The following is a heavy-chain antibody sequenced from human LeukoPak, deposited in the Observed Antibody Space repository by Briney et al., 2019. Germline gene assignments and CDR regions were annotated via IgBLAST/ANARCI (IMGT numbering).Heavy chain of an antibody. J-gene: IGHJ6*02. Sequence: ASVKVSCKASGYTFTSYGISWVRQAPGQGLEWMGWISAYNGNTNYAQKLQGRVTMTTDTSTSTAYMELRSLRSDDTAVYYCARGYPCSGGSCYYYYGMDVWVQVTTVTV. CDR2: ISAYNGNT. V-gene: IGHV1-18*01. CDR1: GYTFTSYG. CDR3: ARGYPCSGGSCYYYYGMDV. D-gene: IGHD2-15*01.